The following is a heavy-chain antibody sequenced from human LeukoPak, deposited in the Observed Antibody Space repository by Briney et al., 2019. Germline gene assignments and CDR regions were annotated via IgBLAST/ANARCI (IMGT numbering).Heavy chain of an antibody. CDR2: IKQDGTEK. J-gene: IGHJ4*02. V-gene: IGHV3-7*01. CDR1: GFTFSSYW. CDR3: ARDPSGYNGYDSNFDY. D-gene: IGHD5-12*01. Sequence: GGSLRLSCAASGFTFSSYWMSWVRQAPGKGLEWVANIKQDGTEKYYVDSVEGRFTISRDNAKHSPYLQMNSLRAEDTAVYYCARDPSGYNGYDSNFDYWGRGTLVTVSS.